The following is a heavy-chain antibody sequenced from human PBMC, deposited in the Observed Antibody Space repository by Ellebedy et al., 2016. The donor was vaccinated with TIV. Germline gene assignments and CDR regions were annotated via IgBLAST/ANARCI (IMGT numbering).Heavy chain of an antibody. CDR1: GGTFSSYA. CDR2: IIPIFGTA. J-gene: IGHJ4*02. V-gene: IGHV1-69*13. Sequence: AASVKVSCKASGGTFSSYAISWVRQAPGQGLEWMGGIIPIFGTANYAQKFQGRVTITADESTSTAYMELSSLRSEDTAVYYCARLLAWGYSSGWYDYWGQGTLVTVSS. D-gene: IGHD6-19*01. CDR3: ARLLAWGYSSGWYDY.